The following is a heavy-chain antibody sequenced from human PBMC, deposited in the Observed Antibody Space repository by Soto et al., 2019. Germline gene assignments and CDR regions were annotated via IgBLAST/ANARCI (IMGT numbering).Heavy chain of an antibody. V-gene: IGHV3-23*01. J-gene: IGHJ4*02. Sequence: GGSLRLSCADSGFTFSSYAMSWVRQAPGKGLEWVSAISETGGKTYYADSVKGRFTISRDNSKNTLYLQMDSLRAEDTAVYYCAKDKSGTTSFDYWGQGTLVTVSS. CDR3: AKDKSGTTSFDY. CDR2: ISETGGKT. CDR1: GFTFSSYA. D-gene: IGHD1-1*01.